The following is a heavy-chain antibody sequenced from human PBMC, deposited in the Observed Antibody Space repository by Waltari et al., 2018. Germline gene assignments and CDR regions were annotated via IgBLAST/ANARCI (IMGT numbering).Heavy chain of an antibody. D-gene: IGHD2-15*01. CDR1: GLTFDEFG. CDR3: ARKKAGLLDAFDI. J-gene: IGHJ3*02. CDR2: IWYDGSIQ. Sequence: QVQLVESGGGVVQPGKSLRITCEASGLTFDEFGMPWVRQAPGKGLQWVAVIWYDGSIQHYAESVKGRFTISRDNAENILNLEMSGLSVEDTAVYYCARKKAGLLDAFDIWGQGTMVTVSS. V-gene: IGHV3-33*01.